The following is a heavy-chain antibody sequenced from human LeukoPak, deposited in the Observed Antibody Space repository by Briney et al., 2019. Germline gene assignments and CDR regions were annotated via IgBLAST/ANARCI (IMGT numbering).Heavy chain of an antibody. D-gene: IGHD2/OR15-2a*01. J-gene: IGHJ4*02. CDR1: GYTFTSYD. CDR2: MNPNSGNT. V-gene: IGHV1-8*01. Sequence: SVKVSCKASGYTFTSYDINWVRQATGQGLEWMGWMNPNSGNTGYAQKFQGRVTMTRNTSISTAYMELSSLRAEDTAIYYCATYRQVLLPFESWGQGTLVTVSS. CDR3: ATYRQVLLPFES.